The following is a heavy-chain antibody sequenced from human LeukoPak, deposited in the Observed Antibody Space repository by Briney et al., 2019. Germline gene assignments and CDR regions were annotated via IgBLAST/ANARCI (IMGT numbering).Heavy chain of an antibody. Sequence: SETLSLTCTVSGDSISSYYWSWIRQPPGKGLEWIGYIYYSGSTNYNPSLKSRVTISVDTSKNRFSLKLSSVTAADTAVYYCARGHYDFWSGYYIGFDYWGQGTLVTVSS. J-gene: IGHJ4*02. V-gene: IGHV4-59*01. CDR1: GDSISSYY. CDR3: ARGHYDFWSGYYIGFDY. CDR2: IYYSGST. D-gene: IGHD3-3*01.